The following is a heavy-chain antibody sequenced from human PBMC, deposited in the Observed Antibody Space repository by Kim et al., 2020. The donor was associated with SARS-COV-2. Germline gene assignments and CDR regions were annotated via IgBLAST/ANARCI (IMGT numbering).Heavy chain of an antibody. V-gene: IGHV1-69*13. CDR3: ARGNQYCSSTSCPVRDYYYYGMDV. Sequence: SVKVSCKASGGTFSSYAISWVRQAPGQGLEWMGGIIPIFGTANYAQKFQGRVTITADESTSTAYMELSSLRSEDTAVYYCARGNQYCSSTSCPVRDYYYYGMDVWGQGTTVTVSS. CDR1: GGTFSSYA. D-gene: IGHD2-2*01. J-gene: IGHJ6*02. CDR2: IIPIFGTA.